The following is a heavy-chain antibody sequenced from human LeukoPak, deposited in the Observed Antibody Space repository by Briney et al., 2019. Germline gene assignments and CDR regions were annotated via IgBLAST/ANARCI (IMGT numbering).Heavy chain of an antibody. CDR1: GGSISNINW. J-gene: IGHJ5*02. CDR3: ARDKYGSGTGFDL. V-gene: IGHV4-4*02. Sequence: PSGTLSLTCAGSGGSISNINWWSWVRQPPGKWLEWIGEIFHSGSTNYNQSLKSRVSISVDKSKDQFSLKVSSVTAADTAVYYCARDKYGSGTGFDLWGQGTLVTVFS. CDR2: IFHSGST. D-gene: IGHD3-10*01.